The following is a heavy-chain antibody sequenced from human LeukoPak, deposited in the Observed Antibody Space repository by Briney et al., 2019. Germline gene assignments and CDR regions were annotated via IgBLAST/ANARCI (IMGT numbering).Heavy chain of an antibody. J-gene: IGHJ4*02. V-gene: IGHV3-43D*03. CDR2: ISWDGGST. CDR1: GFTFDDYA. Sequence: PGGSLRLSCAASGFTFDDYAMHWVRQAPGKGLDWVSLISWDGGSTYYADSVKGRFTISRDNSKNSLYLQMNTLRAEDTALYYCAKDGDYGDYVGYYFDYWGQGTLVTVSS. D-gene: IGHD4-17*01. CDR3: AKDGDYGDYVGYYFDY.